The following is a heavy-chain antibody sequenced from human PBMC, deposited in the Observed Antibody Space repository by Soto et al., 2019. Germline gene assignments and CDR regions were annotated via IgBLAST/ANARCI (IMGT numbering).Heavy chain of an antibody. V-gene: IGHV3-23*01. CDR2: ISGSGGST. D-gene: IGHD6-13*01. Sequence: PGGSLRLSCASSGFTFSSYAMSWVRQAPGKGLEWVSAISGSGGSTYYADSVKGRFTISRDNSKNTLYLQMNSLRAEDTAVYYCAKDLWVYSSSHNWFDPWGQGTLVTVSS. J-gene: IGHJ5*02. CDR1: GFTFSSYA. CDR3: AKDLWVYSSSHNWFDP.